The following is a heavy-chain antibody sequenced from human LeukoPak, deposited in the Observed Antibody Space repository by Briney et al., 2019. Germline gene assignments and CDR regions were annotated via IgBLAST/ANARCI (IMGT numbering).Heavy chain of an antibody. CDR1: GFTLSRYW. D-gene: IGHD5-12*01. CDR3: AKTSRGNSAYDSPFDY. J-gene: IGHJ4*02. CDR2: IKHDGSEK. V-gene: IGHV3-7*05. Sequence: PGGSLRLSCAASGFTLSRYWMSCVRQAPGKGLEWVANIKHDGSEKYYVDSVKGRFTISRDNSKNTLYLQMNSLRAGDTAIYYCAKTSRGNSAYDSPFDYWGQGTLVTVSS.